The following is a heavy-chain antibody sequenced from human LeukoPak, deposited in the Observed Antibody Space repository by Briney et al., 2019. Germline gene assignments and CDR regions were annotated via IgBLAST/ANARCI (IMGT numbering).Heavy chain of an antibody. CDR1: GGSISSSNW. D-gene: IGHD3-9*01. J-gene: IGHJ6*02. CDR3: ASDLRYFDWSYYYGMDV. CDR2: IYHSGST. Sequence: PSGTLSLTCAVSGGSISSSNWWSWVRQPPGKGLEWIGEIYHSGSTNYNPSLKSRVTISVDKSKNQFSLKLSSVTAADTAVYYCASDLRYFDWSYYYGMDVWGQGTTVTVSS. V-gene: IGHV4-4*02.